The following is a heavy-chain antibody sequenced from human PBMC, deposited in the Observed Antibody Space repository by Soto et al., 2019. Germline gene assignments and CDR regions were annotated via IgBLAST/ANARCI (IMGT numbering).Heavy chain of an antibody. CDR3: AKVLCSSTSCYNHYYGMDV. J-gene: IGHJ6*02. V-gene: IGHV3-23*01. Sequence: EVQLLESGGGLVQPGGSLRLSCAASGFTFSSYAMSWVRQAPGKGLEWASAISGSGGSTIYADSVKGRFTISRDNSKNTQYLQMNSMRAEDTAVYYCAKVLCSSTSCYNHYYGMDVWGQGTTVTVSS. CDR1: GFTFSSYA. CDR2: ISGSGGST. D-gene: IGHD2-2*02.